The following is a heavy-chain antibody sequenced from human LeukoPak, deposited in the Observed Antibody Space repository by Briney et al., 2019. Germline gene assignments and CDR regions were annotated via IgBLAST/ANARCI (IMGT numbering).Heavy chain of an antibody. D-gene: IGHD5-18*01. CDR2: ISGSGDNT. Sequence: GGSLRLSCAASGFTFSSYAMSWVRQAPGKGLEWVSGISGSGDNTYYADSVKGRFTISRDNSKNTLYVQVNSLRAEDTAIYYCTKEKGRIQLWWGQGTLVTVSS. CDR3: TKEKGRIQLW. V-gene: IGHV3-23*01. CDR1: GFTFSSYA. J-gene: IGHJ4*02.